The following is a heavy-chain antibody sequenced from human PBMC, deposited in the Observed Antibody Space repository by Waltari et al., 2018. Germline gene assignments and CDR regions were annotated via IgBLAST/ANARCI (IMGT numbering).Heavy chain of an antibody. CDR3: ARGSIVGAHYFDY. CDR2: IYYSGST. J-gene: IGHJ4*02. Sequence: QLQLQESGPGLVKPSETLSLTCTVSGGSISSSSYYWGWIRQPPGKGLEWIGGIYYSGSTYYNPSLKSRVTISVDTSKNQFSLKLSSVTAADTAVYYCARGSIVGAHYFDYWGQGTLVTVSS. V-gene: IGHV4-39*01. D-gene: IGHD1-26*01. CDR1: GGSISSSSYY.